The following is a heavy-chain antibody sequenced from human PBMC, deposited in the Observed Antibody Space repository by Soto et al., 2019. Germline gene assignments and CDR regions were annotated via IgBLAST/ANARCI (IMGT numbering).Heavy chain of an antibody. D-gene: IGHD3-3*01. V-gene: IGHV3-66*01. Sequence: LRLSCAASGFTVSSNYMSWVRQAPGKGLEWVSVIYSGGSTYYADSVKGRFTISRDNSKNTLYLQMNSLRAEDTAVYYCATSITIFGVVIIHHYWGQGTLVTVSS. J-gene: IGHJ4*02. CDR3: ATSITIFGVVIIHHY. CDR1: GFTVSSNY. CDR2: IYSGGST.